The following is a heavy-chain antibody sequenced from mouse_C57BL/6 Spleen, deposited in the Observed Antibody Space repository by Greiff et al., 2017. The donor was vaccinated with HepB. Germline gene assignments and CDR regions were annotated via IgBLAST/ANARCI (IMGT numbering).Heavy chain of an antibody. J-gene: IGHJ3*01. CDR1: GYAFSSYW. Sequence: VQLQQSGAELVKPGASVKISCKASGYAFSSYWMNWVKQRPGKGLEWIGQIYPGDGDTNYNGKFKGKATLTADKSSSTAYMQLSSLTSEDSAVYFCARSREGGSNQAWFAYWGQGTLVTVSA. V-gene: IGHV1-80*01. CDR3: ARSREGGSNQAWFAY. D-gene: IGHD2-5*01. CDR2: IYPGDGDT.